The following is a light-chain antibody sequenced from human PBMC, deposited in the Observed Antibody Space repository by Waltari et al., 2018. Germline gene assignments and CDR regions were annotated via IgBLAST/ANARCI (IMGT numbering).Light chain of an antibody. CDR2: DVS. CDR3: SSQSSNDVVL. Sequence: QSALTQPASVSGSPGQSVTIFCAGTSNDVGVYNSVSCYQEHPGQAPRVIIYDVSDRPSGVSDRFSGSKSGNTASLTISGLQAEDEADYYCSSQSSNDVVLFGGGTKLTVL. CDR1: SNDVGVYNS. J-gene: IGLJ2*01. V-gene: IGLV2-14*01.